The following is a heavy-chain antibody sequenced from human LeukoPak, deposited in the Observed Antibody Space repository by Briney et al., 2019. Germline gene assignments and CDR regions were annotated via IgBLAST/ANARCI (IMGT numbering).Heavy chain of an antibody. J-gene: IGHJ4*02. CDR3: AKDTQYSYGGTIDY. CDR1: GFTFSSYS. Sequence: PGGSLRLSCAASGFTFSSYSMNWVRQAPGKGLEWVSSISSSSSYIYYADSVKGRFTISRDNAKNSLYLQMNSLRAEDTALYYCAKDTQYSYGGTIDYWGQGTLVTVSS. D-gene: IGHD5-18*01. CDR2: ISSSSSYI. V-gene: IGHV3-21*04.